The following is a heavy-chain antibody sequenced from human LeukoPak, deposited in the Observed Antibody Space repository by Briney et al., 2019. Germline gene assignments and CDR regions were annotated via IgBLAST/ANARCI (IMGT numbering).Heavy chain of an antibody. J-gene: IGHJ4*02. CDR1: GLTVSSYG. Sequence: PGGSLRLSCGASGLTVSSYGMSWVRQAPGKGLEWVSTIIGSAVNTYYADSVKGRFTISRDDSKNTVYLQMNSLRAEDTAVYYCARTVRNPKAWGQGTLVTVSS. D-gene: IGHD1-14*01. V-gene: IGHV3-23*01. CDR3: ARTVRNPKA. CDR2: IIGSAVNT.